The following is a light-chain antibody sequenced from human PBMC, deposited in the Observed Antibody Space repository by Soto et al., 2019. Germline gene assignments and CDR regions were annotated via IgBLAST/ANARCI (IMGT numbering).Light chain of an antibody. Sequence: QSVLTQSSSASASLGSSVKLTCTLSSGHSTYIIAWHQQQPGKAPRYLMKLEGSGSYNKGSGIPDRFSSSSSGADRYLTISNLQFEDEADYYSETWDTNVVVFGGGTKLTVL. CDR1: SGHSTYI. V-gene: IGLV4-60*02. CDR2: LEGSGSY. J-gene: IGLJ2*01. CDR3: ETWDTNVVV.